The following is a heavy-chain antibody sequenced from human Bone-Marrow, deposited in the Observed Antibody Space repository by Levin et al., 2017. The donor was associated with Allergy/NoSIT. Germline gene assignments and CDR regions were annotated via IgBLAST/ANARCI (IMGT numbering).Heavy chain of an antibody. J-gene: IGHJ6*02. D-gene: IGHD3-10*01. CDR1: GFTFDDYA. V-gene: IGHV3-9*01. CDR2: ISWNSGSI. CDR3: AKDIELLWFGELSYGMDG. Sequence: AGGSLRLSCAASGFTFDDYAMHWVRQAPGKGLEWVSGISWNSGSIGYADSVKGRFTISRDNAKNSLYLQMNSLRAEDTALYYCAKDIELLWFGELSYGMDGWGQGTTVTVSS.